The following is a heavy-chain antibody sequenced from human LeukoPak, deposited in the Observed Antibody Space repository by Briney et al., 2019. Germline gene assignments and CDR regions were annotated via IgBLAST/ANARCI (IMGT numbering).Heavy chain of an antibody. J-gene: IGHJ4*02. Sequence: GASVTDSRKASGYTFTSYGISWVRQAPGQGLEWMGWISAYNGNTNYAQKLQGRVTMTTDTSTSTAYMELRSLRSDDTAVYYCARETTVVTLSGLGYWGQGTLVTVSS. CDR2: ISAYNGNT. CDR3: ARETTVVTLSGLGY. D-gene: IGHD4-23*01. CDR1: GYTFTSYG. V-gene: IGHV1-18*01.